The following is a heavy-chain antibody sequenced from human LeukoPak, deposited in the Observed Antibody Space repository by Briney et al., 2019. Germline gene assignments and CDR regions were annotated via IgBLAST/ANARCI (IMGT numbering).Heavy chain of an antibody. V-gene: IGHV1-2*02. CDR3: ARANFLYCSSTTCLFDY. D-gene: IGHD2-2*01. CDR2: INPNDGDT. J-gene: IGHJ4*02. CDR1: GYIFTDYY. Sequence: GASVKVSCKASGYIFTDYYMHWVRQAPGRGVGWMGWINPNDGDTNYAQKFQGGVTMTRDTSISTAHMEVSRLRSDDTAVYYCARANFLYCSSTTCLFDYWGQGTLVTVSS.